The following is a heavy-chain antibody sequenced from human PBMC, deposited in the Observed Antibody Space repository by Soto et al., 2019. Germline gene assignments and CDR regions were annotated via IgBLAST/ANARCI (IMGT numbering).Heavy chain of an antibody. CDR1: GYSLPTHT. J-gene: IGHJ4*02. CDR2: INAANGHT. Sequence: QVLLVQSGAEVKKPGASVRISCKASGYSLPTHTIHWVRQAPGQRLEWMGWINAANGHTKYSQNFQGKVTMSIDTSASTVYMKLTGLTSDDTAIYYFARVNGNHDWGPNDYWGQGTLVTVSS. CDR3: ARVNGNHDWGPNDY. V-gene: IGHV1-3*01. D-gene: IGHD7-27*01.